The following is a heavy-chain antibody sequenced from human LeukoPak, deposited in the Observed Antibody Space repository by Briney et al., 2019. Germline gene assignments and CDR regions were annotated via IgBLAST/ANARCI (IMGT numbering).Heavy chain of an antibody. D-gene: IGHD1-26*01. CDR2: INPGGGST. CDR3: ARERGSGSAFDY. CDR1: GYTFTTYY. V-gene: IGHV1-46*01. J-gene: IGHJ4*02. Sequence: GASVTVSCKASGYTFTTYYIHWVRQAPGQGLQWMGVINPGGGSTSYAQKFQGRVTMTRDTSASTVSMELSSLRSEDTAVYYCARERGSGSAFDYWGQGTLVTVS.